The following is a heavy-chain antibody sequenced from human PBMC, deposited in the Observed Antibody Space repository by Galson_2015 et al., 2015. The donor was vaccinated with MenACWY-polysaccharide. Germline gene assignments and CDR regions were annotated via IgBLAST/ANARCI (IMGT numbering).Heavy chain of an antibody. CDR3: ARVEKYSGSYYILH. J-gene: IGHJ4*02. D-gene: IGHD1-26*01. Sequence: ETLSLTCAVSGYSISSDYYWGWIRPPPGQGLEWIGSIYHSGSTYYNPSLKSRVTISVDTSKNQFSLKLSSVTAADTAVYYCARVEKYSGSYYILHWGQGTLVTVSS. V-gene: IGHV4-38-2*01. CDR2: IYHSGST. CDR1: GYSISSDYY.